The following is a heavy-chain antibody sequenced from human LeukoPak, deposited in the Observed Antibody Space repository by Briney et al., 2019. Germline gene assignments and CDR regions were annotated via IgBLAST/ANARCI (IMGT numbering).Heavy chain of an antibody. Sequence: GGSLRLSCAASGFTFSNDWMHWVRQAPGKGLVWVSRIISDGTSTSYADSVKGRFTISRDNAKNTLYLQMNSLRAEDTAVYYCTREYPASFDYWGQGILVTVSS. CDR3: TREYPASFDY. V-gene: IGHV3-74*01. J-gene: IGHJ4*02. CDR1: GFTFSNDW. CDR2: IISDGTST.